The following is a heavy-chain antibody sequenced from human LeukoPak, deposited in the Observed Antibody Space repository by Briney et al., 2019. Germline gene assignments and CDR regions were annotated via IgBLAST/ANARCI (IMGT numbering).Heavy chain of an antibody. CDR1: GFTFSSYE. Sequence: QPGGSLRLSCAASGFTFSSYEMNWVRQAPGKGLEWVSYISSSGSTIYYADSVKGRFTMSRDNAKYSLYLQMNSLRAEDTAVYYCARGGIVPDYWGQGNLVTVSS. J-gene: IGHJ4*02. D-gene: IGHD2-8*01. V-gene: IGHV3-48*03. CDR2: ISSSGSTI. CDR3: ARGGIVPDY.